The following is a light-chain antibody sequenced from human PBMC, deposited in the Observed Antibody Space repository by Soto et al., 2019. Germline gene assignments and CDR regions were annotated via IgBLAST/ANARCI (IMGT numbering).Light chain of an antibody. J-gene: IGLJ1*01. CDR3: SSYAGSSFDV. CDR2: KVS. V-gene: IGLV2-8*01. CDR1: SSDVGF. Sequence: QSALTQPPSASGSPGQSVTISCTGTSSDVGFVSWYQQHPGKAPKLLIFKVSERPSGVPDRFSGSKSGNTASLTVSGLQADDEADYYCSSYAGSSFDVFGSGTKVTVL.